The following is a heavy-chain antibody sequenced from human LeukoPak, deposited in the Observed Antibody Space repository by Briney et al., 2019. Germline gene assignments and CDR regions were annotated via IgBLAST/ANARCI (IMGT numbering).Heavy chain of an antibody. D-gene: IGHD3-16*01. CDR2: VYSSGST. V-gene: IGHV4-59*11. J-gene: IGHJ4*02. Sequence: SETLSLTCTVSGGSITSRYWSWIRQPPGKGLEWIGYVYSSGSTKYNPSLESRVTISVDTSRNEFSLKLSSVTAADTAVYYCASQSPGDTPFDYWAREPWAPSPQ. CDR3: ASQSPGDTPFDY. CDR1: GGSITSRY.